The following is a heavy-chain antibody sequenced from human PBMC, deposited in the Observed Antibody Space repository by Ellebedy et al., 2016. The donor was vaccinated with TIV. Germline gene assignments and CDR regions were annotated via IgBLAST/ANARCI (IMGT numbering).Heavy chain of an antibody. CDR1: GFNFSKFA. Sequence: GGSLRLXCAASGFNFSKFAMGWVRRAPGKGLVWVSAISDTGITKYYADSVKGRFTISRNASTNTLYLQMNGLRAEDTAVYYCAKDVRGVLYYFDSWGQGTPVTVSS. V-gene: IGHV3-23*01. CDR2: ISDTGITK. CDR3: AKDVRGVLYYFDS. J-gene: IGHJ4*02. D-gene: IGHD3-10*01.